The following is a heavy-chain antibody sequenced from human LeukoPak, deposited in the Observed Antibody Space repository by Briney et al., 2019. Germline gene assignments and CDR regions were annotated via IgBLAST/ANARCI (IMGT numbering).Heavy chain of an antibody. CDR3: AKDEQQQLALYYFDY. J-gene: IGHJ4*02. Sequence: GGSLRLSCAASGFTFSSYAMSWVRQAPGKGLKWVSAISGSGGSTYYADSVKGRFTLSRDNSKNTLYLQMHSLRAEDTAVYYCAKDEQQQLALYYFDYWGQGTLVTVSS. V-gene: IGHV3-23*01. CDR2: ISGSGGST. CDR1: GFTFSSYA. D-gene: IGHD6-13*01.